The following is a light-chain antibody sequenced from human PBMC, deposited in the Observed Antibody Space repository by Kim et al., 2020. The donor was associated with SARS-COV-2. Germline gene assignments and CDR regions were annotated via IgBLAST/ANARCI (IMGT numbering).Light chain of an antibody. CDR1: QSVLDTSNNQIY. J-gene: IGKJ2*01. Sequence: IAVIQSSDSLAVSLGERATINCRSSQSVLDTSNNQIYLAWYQQKPGQPPKLLISWASIRESGVPDRISGSGSGTDFTLTIDSLQAEDVAVYYCQQYYSSPFAFGQGTKLEI. V-gene: IGKV4-1*01. CDR3: QQYYSSPFA. CDR2: WAS.